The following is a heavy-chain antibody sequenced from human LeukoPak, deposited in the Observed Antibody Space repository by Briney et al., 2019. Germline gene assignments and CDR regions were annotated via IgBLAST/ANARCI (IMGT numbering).Heavy chain of an antibody. V-gene: IGHV3-21*01. CDR1: GFTFSSYS. CDR3: ARRLGDYDFWSGYPKKSDY. J-gene: IGHJ4*02. D-gene: IGHD3-3*01. CDR2: ISSSSSYI. Sequence: GGSLRLSCAASGFTFSSYSMNWVRQAQGKGVEWVSSISSSSSYIYYADSVKGRFTISRDNAKNSLYLQMNSLRAEDTAVYYCARRLGDYDFWSGYPKKSDYWGQGTLVTVSS.